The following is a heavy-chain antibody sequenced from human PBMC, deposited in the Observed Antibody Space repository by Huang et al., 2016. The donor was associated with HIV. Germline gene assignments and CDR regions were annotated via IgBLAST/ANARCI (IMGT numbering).Heavy chain of an antibody. CDR3: ASASIAARRWFDP. J-gene: IGHJ5*02. Sequence: QVQLQESGPGLVKPSETLSLTCTVSGGSMSSYYWSWLRQPPGKGLEWFGYIYYSGSTNYNPSLKSRVTISVDTSKNQFSLRLSSVTAADTAVYYCASASIAARRWFDPWGQGSLVTVSS. CDR1: GGSMSSYY. D-gene: IGHD6-6*01. CDR2: IYYSGST. V-gene: IGHV4-59*01.